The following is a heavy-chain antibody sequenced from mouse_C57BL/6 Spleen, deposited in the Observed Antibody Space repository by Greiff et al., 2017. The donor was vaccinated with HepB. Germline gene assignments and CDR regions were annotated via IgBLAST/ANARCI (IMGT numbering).Heavy chain of an antibody. Sequence: EVQRVESGGDLVKPGGSLKLSCAASGFTFSSYGMSWVRQTPDKRLEWVATISSGGSYTYYPDSVKGRFTISRDNAKNTLYLQMSSLKPEDPAMYDCASDYDDDGDAMDYWGQGTSVTVSS. CDR1: GFTFSSYG. V-gene: IGHV5-6*01. J-gene: IGHJ4*01. CDR3: ASDYDDDGDAMDY. CDR2: ISSGGSYT. D-gene: IGHD2-4*01.